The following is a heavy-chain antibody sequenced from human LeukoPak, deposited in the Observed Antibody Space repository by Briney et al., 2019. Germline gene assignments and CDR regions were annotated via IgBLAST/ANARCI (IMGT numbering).Heavy chain of an antibody. CDR3: AIKRGQGLDY. CDR2: ISYSGST. Sequence: SETLSLTCTVSGASISSDYYSWSWIRQPPGKGLEWIGYISYSGSTSYNPSLKSRLTISIDTSKNQFSLKLSSVTAADTAVYYCAIKRGQGLDYWGQGTLVTVSS. V-gene: IGHV4-30-4*01. CDR1: GASISSDYYS. J-gene: IGHJ4*02. D-gene: IGHD3-16*01.